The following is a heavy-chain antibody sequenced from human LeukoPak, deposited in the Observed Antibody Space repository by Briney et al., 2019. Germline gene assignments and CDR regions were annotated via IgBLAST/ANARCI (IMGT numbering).Heavy chain of an antibody. D-gene: IGHD1-1*01. J-gene: IGHJ3*02. Sequence: GGSLRLSCAASGFTFSSYSMNWVRQAPGKGLEWVSSISSSSSYIYYADSVKGRFTISRDNAKNSLYLQMNSLRAEDTAVYYCARDLGTPKKTDAFDIWGQGTMVTVSS. V-gene: IGHV3-21*01. CDR3: ARDLGTPKKTDAFDI. CDR1: GFTFSSYS. CDR2: ISSSSSYI.